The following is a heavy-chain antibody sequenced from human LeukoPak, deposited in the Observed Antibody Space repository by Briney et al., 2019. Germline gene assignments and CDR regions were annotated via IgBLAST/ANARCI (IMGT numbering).Heavy chain of an antibody. V-gene: IGHV3-21*01. D-gene: IGHD3-9*01. J-gene: IGHJ4*02. CDR3: ARLDILTGNYYYFNF. Sequence: PGGSLRLSCAASGFTFSSYSMNWVRQAPGKGLEWVSSISTSSSYIYSADSVKGRFTISRDNAKNTLYLQMNSLRAEDTAVYYCARLDILTGNYYYFNFWGQGTLVTVSS. CDR2: ISTSSSYI. CDR1: GFTFSSYS.